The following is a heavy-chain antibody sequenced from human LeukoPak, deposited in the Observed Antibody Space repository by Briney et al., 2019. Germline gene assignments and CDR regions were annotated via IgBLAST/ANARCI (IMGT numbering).Heavy chain of an antibody. D-gene: IGHD6-13*01. CDR1: GFTFSNYG. V-gene: IGHV3-33*01. Sequence: GGSLRLSCAASGFTFSNYGMHWVRQAPGKGLEWVAVIWYDGNNKYYADSMKGRFTISRDNSKNTLYLEMNSLRAEDTAVYYCARDVSSSFDYWGQGTLVTVSS. CDR3: ARDVSSSFDY. J-gene: IGHJ4*02. CDR2: IWYDGNNK.